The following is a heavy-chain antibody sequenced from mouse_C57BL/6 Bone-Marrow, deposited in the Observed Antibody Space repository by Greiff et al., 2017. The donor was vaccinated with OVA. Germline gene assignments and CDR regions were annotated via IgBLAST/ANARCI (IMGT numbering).Heavy chain of an antibody. D-gene: IGHD1-1*01. CDR3: ARRVLRIFMDY. J-gene: IGHJ4*01. V-gene: IGHV1-64*01. Sequence: VQLQQPGAELVKPGASVKLSCKASGYTFTSYWMHWVKQRPGQGLEWIGMIHPNSGSTKYNEKFQSKATLTVDKSSSTAYMQLSSMTSEDSAVYCCARRVLRIFMDYWGQGTSVPVSS. CDR2: IHPNSGST. CDR1: GYTFTSYW.